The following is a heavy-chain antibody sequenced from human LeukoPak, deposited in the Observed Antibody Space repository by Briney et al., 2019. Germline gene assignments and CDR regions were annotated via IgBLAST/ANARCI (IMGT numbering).Heavy chain of an antibody. D-gene: IGHD3-10*01. CDR2: INPNSGGT. CDR3: ARTRAYASGSYFHFEY. V-gene: IGHV1-2*06. CDR1: GYSFTGYY. Sequence: ASVKVSCKASGYSFTGYYMHWVRQAPGQGLEWMGRINPNSGGTNYAQRFQGRVTVTRDTSTSTAYMELRRLRSDDTAIYYCARTRAYASGSYFHFEYWGQGTLVTVSS. J-gene: IGHJ4*02.